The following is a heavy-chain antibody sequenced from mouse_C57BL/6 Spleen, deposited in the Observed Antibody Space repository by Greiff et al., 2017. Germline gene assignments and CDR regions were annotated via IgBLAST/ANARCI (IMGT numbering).Heavy chain of an antibody. CDR1: GYTFTDYE. J-gene: IGHJ2*01. Sequence: VQLHQSGAELVRPGASVTLSCKASGYTFTDYEMHWVKQTPVHGLEWIGAIDPETGGTAYNQKFKGKAILTADKSSSTAYMELRSLTSDDSAVYYCTRGSYGSVFDYWGQGTTLTVSS. V-gene: IGHV1-15*01. D-gene: IGHD1-1*01. CDR3: TRGSYGSVFDY. CDR2: IDPETGGT.